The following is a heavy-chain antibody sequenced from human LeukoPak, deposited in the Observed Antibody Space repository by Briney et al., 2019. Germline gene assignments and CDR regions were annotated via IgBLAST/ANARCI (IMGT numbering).Heavy chain of an antibody. Sequence: SGGSLRLSCAASGFTFSSYEMNWVRQAPGKGLEWVSYISTSGSTKYYADSVKGRFTISRDNAKNSLYLQMNSLRAEDTAVYYCARGAEYDGSGSYYDGNWFDPWGQGTLVTVSS. V-gene: IGHV3-48*03. CDR1: GFTFSSYE. D-gene: IGHD3-10*01. J-gene: IGHJ5*02. CDR3: ARGAEYDGSGSYYDGNWFDP. CDR2: ISTSGSTK.